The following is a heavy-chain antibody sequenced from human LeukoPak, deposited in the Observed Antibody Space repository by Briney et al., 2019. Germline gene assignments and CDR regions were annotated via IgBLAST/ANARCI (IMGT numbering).Heavy chain of an antibody. CDR2: ISAYNGNT. CDR1: GYTFTSYG. D-gene: IGHD3-9*01. Sequence: GASVKVSCKASGYTFTSYGISWVRQAPGQGLEWMGWISAYNGNTNYAQKLQGRVTMTTDTSTSTTYMELRSLRSDDAAVYYCARSPTTDILPGYSLSYYYMDVWGKGTTVTVSS. V-gene: IGHV1-18*01. CDR3: ARSPTTDILPGYSLSYYYMDV. J-gene: IGHJ6*03.